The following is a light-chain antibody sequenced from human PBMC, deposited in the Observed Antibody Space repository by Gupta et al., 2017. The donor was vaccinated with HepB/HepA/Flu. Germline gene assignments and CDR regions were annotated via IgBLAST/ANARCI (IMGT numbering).Light chain of an antibody. J-gene: IGKJ2*04. V-gene: IGKV3-15*01. CDR3: QQYNNWPPSS. CDR1: QSVSSN. Sequence: EIVMTQSPATLSVSPGERATLSCRASQSVSSNLAWYQQKPGQAPRLLIYGASTRATGIPARFSGSGSGTEFTLTISSLQSEYFAVYYCQQYNNWPPSSFGPGTKLEIK. CDR2: GAS.